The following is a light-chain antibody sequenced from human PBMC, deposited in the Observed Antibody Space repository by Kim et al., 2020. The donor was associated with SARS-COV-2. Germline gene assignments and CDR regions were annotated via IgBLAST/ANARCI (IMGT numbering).Light chain of an antibody. V-gene: IGKV1-17*01. CDR1: QVIRNG. J-gene: IGKJ4*01. CDR2: ASS. CDR3: LQHDSYPHA. Sequence: DIQMTQSPSSLSASVGDRITITCRASQVIRNGLGWYQQKPGKAPKRLMFASSSLQGGVPSRFSGSGSGTEFTLSINSLQPEDFATYYCLQHDSYPHAFGGETKLEI.